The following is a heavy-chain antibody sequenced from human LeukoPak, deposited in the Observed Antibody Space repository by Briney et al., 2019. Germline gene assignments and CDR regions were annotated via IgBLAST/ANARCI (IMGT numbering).Heavy chain of an antibody. Sequence: GASVKVSCKASGYTFTGYYMHWVRQAPGQGLEWIGWINPNSGGTNYAQRFQDRVTVTRDTSISTAYMELGRLRSDDTAVYYCARGEYSYGYDYWGQGTLVTVS. D-gene: IGHD5-18*01. V-gene: IGHV1-2*02. CDR2: INPNSGGT. CDR3: ARGEYSYGYDY. J-gene: IGHJ4*02. CDR1: GYTFTGYY.